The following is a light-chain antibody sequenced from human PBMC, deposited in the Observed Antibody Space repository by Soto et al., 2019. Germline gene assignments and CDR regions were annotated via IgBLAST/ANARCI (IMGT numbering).Light chain of an antibody. CDR2: AAS. V-gene: IGKV1-9*01. CDR1: QGISSF. Sequence: DIQLTQSPSFLSASVGDRVTITCRASQGISSFLAWYQQKPGKAPNFLIYAASTLQSVVPSRFSGSGSGTEFTLTISTLQPEDFANYYCQQVKSYQLNFGGGTKVEIK. J-gene: IGKJ4*01. CDR3: QQVKSYQLN.